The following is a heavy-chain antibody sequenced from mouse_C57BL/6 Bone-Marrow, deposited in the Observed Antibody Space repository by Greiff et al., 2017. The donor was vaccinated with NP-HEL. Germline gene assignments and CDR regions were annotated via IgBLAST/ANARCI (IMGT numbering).Heavy chain of an antibody. CDR3: ARGGYFRREDYAMDY. V-gene: IGHV1-69*01. Sequence: QVHVKQSGADLVMPGASVKLSCTASGYTFTSYWMHWVKQRPGQGLEWIGDIDPSDSYTNYNQKFKGKSTLTVDKSSSTAYMQLSSLTSEDSAVYYGARGGYFRREDYAMDYWGQGTSVTVSS. CDR1: GYTFTSYW. CDR2: IDPSDSYT. J-gene: IGHJ4*01. D-gene: IGHD2-3*01.